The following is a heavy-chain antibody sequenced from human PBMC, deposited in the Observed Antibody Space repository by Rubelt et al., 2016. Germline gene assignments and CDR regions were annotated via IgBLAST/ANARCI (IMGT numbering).Heavy chain of an antibody. D-gene: IGHD6-13*01. CDR1: GDTLSVFS. CDR2: FDGEDGET. CDR3: STADSSSWYDATDT. Sequence: QVQLVQSGAVLKKPGASVKVSCKVSGDTLSVFSIHWVRQAPGKGLEWMGGFDGEDGETVYAQNFQGRLIRTEDTSTDTAYMELSRLTSADTAVYYCSTADSSSWYDATDTWGQGTMVTVSS. V-gene: IGHV1-24*01. J-gene: IGHJ3*02.